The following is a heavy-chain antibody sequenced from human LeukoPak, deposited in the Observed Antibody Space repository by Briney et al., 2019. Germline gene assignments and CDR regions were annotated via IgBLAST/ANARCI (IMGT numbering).Heavy chain of an antibody. CDR3: ARSNWSFEY. V-gene: IGHV3-7*01. D-gene: IGHD1-20*01. CDR2: IKQDGSEK. Sequence: GGSLRLSRAASGFTFSSYWMSWVRQAPGQGLEWVANIKQDGSEKYYVDSVKGRFTISRDNAKNSLSLQMNSLRAEDTAVYYCARSNWSFEYWGQGTLVTVSS. CDR1: GFTFSSYW. J-gene: IGHJ4*02.